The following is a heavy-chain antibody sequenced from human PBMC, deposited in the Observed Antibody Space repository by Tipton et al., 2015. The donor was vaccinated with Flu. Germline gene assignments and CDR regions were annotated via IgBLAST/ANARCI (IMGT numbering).Heavy chain of an antibody. J-gene: IGHJ3*01. CDR2: IYLDDSDA. CDR3: ARGDYYDSSGQSPNDPFDL. Sequence: QLVQSGAEVKKPGASLKISCQASGYSSTNYWIAWVRQMPGKGLEWMGIIYLDDSDARYSPSFQGQVTISADKSISTAYLQWTSLKASDTGMYYCARGDYYDSSGQSPNDPFDLWGQGTMVTVSS. CDR1: GYSSTNYW. D-gene: IGHD3-22*01. V-gene: IGHV5-51*03.